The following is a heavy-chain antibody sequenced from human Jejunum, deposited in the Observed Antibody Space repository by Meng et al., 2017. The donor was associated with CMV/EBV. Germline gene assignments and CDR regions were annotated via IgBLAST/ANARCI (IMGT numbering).Heavy chain of an antibody. Sequence: VSCKASGYRVTAEYIHWVRLAPGEGLEWMGRLNPNSGGASFAQKFQGRVTMTGDTSISTAYMELSRLTSDDTAVYYCAREYSGSLDFWGQGTLVTVSS. CDR1: GYRVTAEY. CDR2: LNPNSGGA. V-gene: IGHV1-2*06. D-gene: IGHD5-18*01. J-gene: IGHJ4*02. CDR3: AREYSGSLDF.